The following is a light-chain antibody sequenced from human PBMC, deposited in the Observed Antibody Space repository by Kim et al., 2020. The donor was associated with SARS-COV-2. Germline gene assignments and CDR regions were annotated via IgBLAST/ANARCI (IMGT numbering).Light chain of an antibody. CDR1: QSISSW. Sequence: SASVGDRVTLFCRASQSISSWLAWYQQKPGKAPKLLIYDASSVESGVPSRFSGSGSGTEFTLTISSLQPDDCATYYCQQYNSYSYTCGQGTKLEI. J-gene: IGKJ2*01. V-gene: IGKV1-5*02. CDR2: DAS. CDR3: QQYNSYSYT.